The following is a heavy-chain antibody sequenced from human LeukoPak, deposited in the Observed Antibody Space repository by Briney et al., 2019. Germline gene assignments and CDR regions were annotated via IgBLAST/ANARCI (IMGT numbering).Heavy chain of an antibody. D-gene: IGHD1-26*01. CDR3: ARAYSGSDYFDY. CDR1: GFTFSGYY. J-gene: IGHJ4*02. CDR2: ISDTYYT. V-gene: IGHV3-11*05. Sequence: GGSLRLSCAASGFTFSGYYMSWIRQAPGKGLEWVSYISDTYYTNYADSVKGRLTISRDNAKNSLYLQLNSLRADDTAIYYCARAYSGSDYFDYWGQGTLVTVSS.